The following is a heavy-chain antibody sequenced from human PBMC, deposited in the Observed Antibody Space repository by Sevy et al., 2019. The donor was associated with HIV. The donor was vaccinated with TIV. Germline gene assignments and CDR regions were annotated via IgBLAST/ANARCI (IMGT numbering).Heavy chain of an antibody. V-gene: IGHV1-24*01. J-gene: IGHJ4*02. Sequence: ASVKVSCKVSGYTLSELSMHWVRQPPGKGLEWMGRFDPDDGETIYAQRFQGRVTMTEDTSADTAYMELSSLRSEDTVMYYCATAREYYSDNSGYLDYWGQGTPVTVSS. CDR3: ATAREYYSDNSGYLDY. D-gene: IGHD3-22*01. CDR2: FDPDDGET. CDR1: GYTLSELS.